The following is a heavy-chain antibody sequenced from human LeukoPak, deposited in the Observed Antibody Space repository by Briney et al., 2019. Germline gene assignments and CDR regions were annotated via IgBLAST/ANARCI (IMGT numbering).Heavy chain of an antibody. V-gene: IGHV3-30*04. CDR3: AREVRDAFDI. CDR1: GFTFSSYA. CDR2: ISYDGSHK. Sequence: GGSLRLSCAASGFTFSSYAMHWVRQAPGKGLEWVAVISYDGSHKYYADSVKGRFTISRDNSTNTLYLQMNSLRAEDTAVYYCAREVRDAFDIWGQGTMVTVSS. J-gene: IGHJ3*02.